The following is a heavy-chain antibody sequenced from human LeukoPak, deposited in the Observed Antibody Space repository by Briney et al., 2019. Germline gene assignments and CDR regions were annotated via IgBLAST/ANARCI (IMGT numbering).Heavy chain of an antibody. CDR3: ARDRAAAGLYYFDY. Sequence: SQTLSLTRTVSGGSISSGSYYWSWLRQPAGKGLEWIGRIYTSGSTNYNPSLKSRVTISVDTSKNQFSLKLSSVTAADTAVYYCARDRAAAGLYYFDYWGQGTLVTVSS. D-gene: IGHD6-13*01. CDR1: GGSISSGSYY. J-gene: IGHJ4*02. V-gene: IGHV4-61*02. CDR2: IYTSGST.